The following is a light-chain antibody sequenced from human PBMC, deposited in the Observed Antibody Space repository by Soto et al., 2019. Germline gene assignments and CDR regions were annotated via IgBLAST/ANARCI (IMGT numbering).Light chain of an antibody. J-gene: IGKJ1*01. V-gene: IGKV1-5*03. CDR3: QQYNDNWT. Sequence: DIQMTQSPSTLSASVGDRATITCRASQSISSWLAWYHQKPGTAPKLLIYKASTLQSGVPSRFSGSGSGTEFTLTISSLQPDDSATYYCQQYNDNWTFGQGTKVDIK. CDR1: QSISSW. CDR2: KAS.